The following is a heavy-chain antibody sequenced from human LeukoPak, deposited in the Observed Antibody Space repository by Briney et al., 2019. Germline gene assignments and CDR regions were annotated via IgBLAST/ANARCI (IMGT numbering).Heavy chain of an antibody. J-gene: IGHJ6*03. V-gene: IGHV3-23*01. Sequence: PGGSLRLSCAASGFTFSSYGMSWVRQAPGKGLEWVSAISGSGGSTYYADSVKGRFTISRDNSKNTLYLQMNSLRAEDTAVYYCAKDGSSQQWPYYYYMDVWGKGTTVTISS. D-gene: IGHD6-19*01. CDR3: AKDGSSQQWPYYYYMDV. CDR1: GFTFSSYG. CDR2: ISGSGGST.